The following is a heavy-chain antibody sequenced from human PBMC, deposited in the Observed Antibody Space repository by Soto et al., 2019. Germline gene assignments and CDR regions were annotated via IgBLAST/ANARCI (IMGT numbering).Heavy chain of an antibody. D-gene: IGHD2-2*01. V-gene: IGHV4-34*01. CDR3: ASWDYCSSTSCYWKFDY. CDR1: GGSFSGYY. J-gene: IGHJ4*02. Sequence: SETLSLTCAVYGGSFSGYYLSWIRQPPGKGLEWIGEINHSGSTNYNPSLKSRVTISVDTSKNQFSLKLSSVTAADTAVYYCASWDYCSSTSCYWKFDYWGQGTLVTVSS. CDR2: INHSGST.